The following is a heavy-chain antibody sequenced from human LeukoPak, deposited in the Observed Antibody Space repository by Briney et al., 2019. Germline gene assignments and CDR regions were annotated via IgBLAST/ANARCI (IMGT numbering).Heavy chain of an antibody. V-gene: IGHV4-39*01. Sequence: PSETLSLTCTVSGGSINSTSSYWAWIRQPPGKGLEWIGSVYYNGNPYCYASLKSRATISVDTSKSQFSLKLSSVTAADTAVYHCARHLGYYDSSGYFDYWGQGTLVTVSS. J-gene: IGHJ4*02. D-gene: IGHD3-22*01. CDR3: ARHLGYYDSSGYFDY. CDR2: VYYNGNP. CDR1: GGSINSTSSY.